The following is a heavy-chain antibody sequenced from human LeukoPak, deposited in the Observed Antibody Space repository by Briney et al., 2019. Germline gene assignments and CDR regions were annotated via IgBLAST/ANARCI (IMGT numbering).Heavy chain of an antibody. CDR2: IIPIFGTA. CDR1: GFTFSSYA. V-gene: IGHV1-69*01. D-gene: IGHD3-16*01. Sequence: GGSLRLSCAASGFTFSSYAIIWVRQAPGQGLEWMGGIIPIFGTANYAQKFQGRVTITADESTSTAYMELSSLRSEDTAVYYCASIRGGAADYWGQGTLVTVSS. CDR3: ASIRGGAADY. J-gene: IGHJ4*02.